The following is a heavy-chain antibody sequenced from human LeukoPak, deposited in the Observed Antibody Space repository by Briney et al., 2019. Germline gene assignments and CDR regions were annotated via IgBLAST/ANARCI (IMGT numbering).Heavy chain of an antibody. CDR2: IYYSGST. D-gene: IGHD3-22*01. CDR3: ARGSGYYLSDFDY. CDR1: GGSISSSSYY. J-gene: IGHJ4*02. V-gene: IGHV4-39*07. Sequence: SETLSLTCTVSGGSISSSSYYWGWIRQPPGKGLEWIGSIYYSGSTYYNPSLKSRVTISVDTSKNQFSLKLSSVTAADTAVYYCARGSGYYLSDFDYWGQGTLVTVSS.